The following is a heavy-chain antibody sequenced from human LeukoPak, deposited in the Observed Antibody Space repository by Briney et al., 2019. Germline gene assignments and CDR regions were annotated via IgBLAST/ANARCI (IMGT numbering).Heavy chain of an antibody. D-gene: IGHD2-21*01. CDR3: AKIGGRVVY. V-gene: IGHV3-48*03. CDR1: GFTFSSYE. CDR2: ISSSGSTK. J-gene: IGHJ4*02. Sequence: GGSLRLSCAASGFTFSSYEMNLVRQAPGKGLEWLSYISSSGSTKYYVDSVKGRFTISRDNAKNSLYLQMNSLRAEDTAVYYCAKIGGRVVYWGQGALVTVSS.